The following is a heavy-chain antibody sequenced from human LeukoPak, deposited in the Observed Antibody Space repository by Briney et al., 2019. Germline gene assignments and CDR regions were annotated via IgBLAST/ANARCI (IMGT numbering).Heavy chain of an antibody. CDR3: ARISRLGDLSLYRALDY. CDR1: GFTFTDYW. D-gene: IGHD3-16*02. CDR2: IKEEGGEK. J-gene: IGHJ4*02. Sequence: GGSLRLSCEVSGFTFTDYWMSWVRQAPGKGLEFVANIKEEGGEKNYVDSVRGRFTISRDNALYLQMNSLRVEDSAVYYCARISRLGDLSLYRALDYWGQGTRVTVSS. V-gene: IGHV3-7*01.